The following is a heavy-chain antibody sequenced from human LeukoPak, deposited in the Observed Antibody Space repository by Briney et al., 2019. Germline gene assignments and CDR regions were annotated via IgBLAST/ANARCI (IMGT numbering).Heavy chain of an antibody. CDR1: GFTLSSYS. CDR2: ISSSSSTI. V-gene: IGHV3-48*01. Sequence: GGSLRLSCAASGFTLSSYSMNWVRQAPGKGLEWVSYISSSSSTIYYADSVKGRFTISRENAKNSLYLQMNSLRAGDTAVYYCARGSSRSDYGSGSYDYWGQGTLVTVSS. CDR3: ARGSSRSDYGSGSYDY. J-gene: IGHJ4*02. D-gene: IGHD3-10*01.